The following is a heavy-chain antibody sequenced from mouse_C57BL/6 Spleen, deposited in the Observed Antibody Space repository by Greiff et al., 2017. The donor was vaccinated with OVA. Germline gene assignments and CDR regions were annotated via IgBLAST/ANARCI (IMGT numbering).Heavy chain of an antibody. Sequence: EVQRVESVAELVRPGASVKLSCTASGFNIKNTYLHWVKQRPEQGLEWIGRIDPANGNTKYAPKFQGKATITADTSSNTAYLQLSSLTSEDTAIYYCAYYYGSSPYAMDYWGQGTSVTVSS. J-gene: IGHJ4*01. CDR3: AYYYGSSPYAMDY. CDR2: IDPANGNT. D-gene: IGHD1-1*01. CDR1: GFNIKNTY. V-gene: IGHV14-3*01.